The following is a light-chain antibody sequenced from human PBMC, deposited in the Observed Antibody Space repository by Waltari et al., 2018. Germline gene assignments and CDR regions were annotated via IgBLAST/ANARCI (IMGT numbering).Light chain of an antibody. CDR2: LGS. V-gene: IGKV2-28*01. J-gene: IGKJ2*01. Sequence: DIVLTQTPLSLSVTPGEPASISCRSSQSLLHSNGYNYLDWYLQKPGQSPQVVVFLGSRLASGVPDRISGSGSGTEFILRITRVEAADVGIYHCMQTLQTPYTFGQGTKLEI. CDR3: MQTLQTPYT. CDR1: QSLLHSNGYNY.